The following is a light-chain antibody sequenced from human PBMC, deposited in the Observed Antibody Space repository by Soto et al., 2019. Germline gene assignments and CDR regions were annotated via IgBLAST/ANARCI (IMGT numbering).Light chain of an antibody. CDR3: CSYTSLSTVV. Sequence: QYALTQPASVSGSPGQSITISCTGTSSDVGGYNHVSSYQHSPGKAPKLILFVVSDRPSGVSHRFSGSKSGNTASLTISGLQAEDEADYYCCSYTSLSTVVFGGGTKLTVL. CDR1: SSDVGGYNH. V-gene: IGLV2-14*01. CDR2: VVS. J-gene: IGLJ2*01.